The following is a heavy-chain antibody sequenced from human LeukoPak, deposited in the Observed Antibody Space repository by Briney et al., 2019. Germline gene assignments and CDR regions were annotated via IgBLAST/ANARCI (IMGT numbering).Heavy chain of an antibody. Sequence: GTSVKVSCKASGFTFTSSAMQWVRQARGQRLEWIRWIIVGTGNTNYAQKFQERVTITRDMSTSTAYMELSSLRSEDTAVYYWAADSRGLGTAMLWGQGTLVTVSS. CDR2: IIVGTGNT. V-gene: IGHV1-58*02. D-gene: IGHD5-18*01. CDR3: AADSRGLGTAML. CDR1: GFTFTSSA. J-gene: IGHJ4*02.